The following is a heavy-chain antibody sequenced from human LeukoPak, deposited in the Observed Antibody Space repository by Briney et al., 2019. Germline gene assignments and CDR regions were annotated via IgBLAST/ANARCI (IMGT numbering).Heavy chain of an antibody. CDR2: IYYSGST. V-gene: IGHV4-31*03. Sequence: SETLSLTCTVSGGSISSGGYYWSWIRQHPGKGLEWIGYIYYSGSTYYHPSLKSRVTISVDTSKNQFSLKLSSVTAADTAVYYCARTDSSGYYSYWFDPWGQGTLVTVSS. J-gene: IGHJ5*02. CDR1: GGSISSGGYY. D-gene: IGHD3-22*01. CDR3: ARTDSSGYYSYWFDP.